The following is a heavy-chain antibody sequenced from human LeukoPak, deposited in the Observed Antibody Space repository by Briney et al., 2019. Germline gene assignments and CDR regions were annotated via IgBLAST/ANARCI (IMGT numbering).Heavy chain of an antibody. D-gene: IGHD3-10*01. J-gene: IGHJ4*02. CDR3: AKDVGSFGIDY. CDR1: GFTFSNFG. Sequence: PGGSLRLSCAASGFTFSNFGMHWVRQAPDKGLEWVAFIRFDGNTKYYADSVKGRFTISRDIPKNTLYLQMNSLRPEDTAVYFCAKDVGSFGIDYWGQGTLVTVSS. V-gene: IGHV3-30*02. CDR2: IRFDGNTK.